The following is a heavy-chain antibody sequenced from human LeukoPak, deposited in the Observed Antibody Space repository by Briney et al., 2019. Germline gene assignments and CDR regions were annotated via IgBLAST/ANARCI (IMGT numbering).Heavy chain of an antibody. CDR1: GGSISSGGYY. CDR2: IYYSGST. D-gene: IGHD3-9*01. J-gene: IGHJ4*02. Sequence: SQTLTLTCTVSGGSISSGGYYWSWIRQHPGKGLEWIGYIYYSGSTYYNPSLKSRVTISVDTSKNQFSLKLSSVTAADTAVYYCARADDILTGYHFDYWGQGTLVTVSS. V-gene: IGHV4-31*03. CDR3: ARADDILTGYHFDY.